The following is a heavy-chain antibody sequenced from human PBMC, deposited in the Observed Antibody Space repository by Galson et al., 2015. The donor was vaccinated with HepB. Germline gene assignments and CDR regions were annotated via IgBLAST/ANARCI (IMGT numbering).Heavy chain of an antibody. D-gene: IGHD6-13*01. CDR2: IIPIFGTA. V-gene: IGHV1-69*13. J-gene: IGHJ6*02. CDR3: ARDSSGTSHGKGAAAAGGYYYYGMDV. Sequence: SVKVSCKASGGTFSSYAISWVRQAPGQGLEWMGGIIPIFGTANYAQKFQGRVTITADESTSTAYMELSSLRSEDTAVYYCARDSSGTSHGKGAAAAGGYYYYGMDVWGQGTTVTVSS. CDR1: GGTFSSYA.